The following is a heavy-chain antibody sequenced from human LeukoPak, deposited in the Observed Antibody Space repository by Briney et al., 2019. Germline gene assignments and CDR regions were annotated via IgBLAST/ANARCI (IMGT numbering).Heavy chain of an antibody. Sequence: SVKVSCKASGGTFGNYAISWVRQAPGQGLEWMGGIIPIFGTANYAQKFQGRVTITADESTSTAYMELSSLRSEDTAAYYCARDIHYDSSGYYHPHFDYWGQGTLVTVSS. CDR3: ARDIHYDSSGYYHPHFDY. D-gene: IGHD3-22*01. CDR1: GGTFGNYA. CDR2: IIPIFGTA. J-gene: IGHJ4*02. V-gene: IGHV1-69*13.